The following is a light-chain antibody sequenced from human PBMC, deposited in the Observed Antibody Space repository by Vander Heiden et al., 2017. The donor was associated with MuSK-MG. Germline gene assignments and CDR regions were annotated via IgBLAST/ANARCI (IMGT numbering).Light chain of an antibody. CDR3: ASYTTTSALYV. CDR1: SRNIGGYDY. Sequence: QSVLTQPAPVSGSPGQSITISCSGTSRNIGGYDYVSWYQQSPGKAPKLIIYDVSNRPSGVSDRFSGSKSGNTASLTISGLHVDDEADYYCASYTTTSALYVFGSGTQVTVL. V-gene: IGLV2-14*01. J-gene: IGLJ1*01. CDR2: DVS.